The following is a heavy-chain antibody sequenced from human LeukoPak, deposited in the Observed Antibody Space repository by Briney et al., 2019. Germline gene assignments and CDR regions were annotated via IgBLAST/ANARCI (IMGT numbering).Heavy chain of an antibody. CDR3: ASTGPGDTGYFDY. CDR2: IIPILGIA. J-gene: IGHJ4*02. Sequence: SVKVSCKASGGTFSSYAISWVRQAPGQGLKWMGRIIPILGIANYAQKFQGRVTITADKSTSTAYMELSSLRSEDTAVYYCASTGPGDTGYFDYWGQGTLVTVSS. CDR1: GGTFSSYA. D-gene: IGHD7-27*01. V-gene: IGHV1-69*04.